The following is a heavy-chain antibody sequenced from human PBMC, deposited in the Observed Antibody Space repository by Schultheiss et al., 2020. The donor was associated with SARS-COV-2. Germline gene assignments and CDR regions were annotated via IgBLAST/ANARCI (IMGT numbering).Heavy chain of an antibody. CDR3: ASRKGYCSSTSCYGDAFDI. V-gene: IGHV4-59*10. CDR2: IYTSGST. CDR1: GGSFSGYY. J-gene: IGHJ3*02. Sequence: SETLSLTCAVYGGSFSGYYWSWIRQPPGKGLEWIGRIYTSGSTNYNPSLKSRVTMSVDTSKNQFSLKLSSVTAADTAVYYCASRKGYCSSTSCYGDAFDIWGQGTMVTVSS. D-gene: IGHD2-2*01.